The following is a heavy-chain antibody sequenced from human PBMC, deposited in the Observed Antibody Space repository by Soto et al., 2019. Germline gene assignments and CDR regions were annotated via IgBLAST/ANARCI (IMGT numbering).Heavy chain of an antibody. Sequence: GGSLRLSCTASGFTFSSYAMIWVRQAPGKGLEWVSAITPSGDKTYYADSVKGRFTISRVNSEITLYLQMSSLRDDDTAVYYCAKDPLRGLHYEDEYYSYAMDVWGQGTTVTVSS. J-gene: IGHJ6*02. D-gene: IGHD3-3*01. V-gene: IGHV3-23*01. CDR2: ITPSGDKT. CDR3: AKDPLRGLHYEDEYYSYAMDV. CDR1: GFTFSSYA.